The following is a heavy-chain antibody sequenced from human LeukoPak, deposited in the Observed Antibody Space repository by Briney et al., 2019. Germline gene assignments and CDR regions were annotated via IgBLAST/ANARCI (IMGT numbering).Heavy chain of an antibody. CDR3: ARGLKQQLVLGAFDI. V-gene: IGHV4-59*01. Sequence: SETLSLTCTVSGGSISSYYWSWIRQPPGKGLEWIGYFYYSGSTNYNPSLKSRVTISVDTSKNQFSLKLSSVTAADTAVYYCARGLKQQLVLGAFDIWGQGTMVTVSS. CDR1: GGSISSYY. J-gene: IGHJ3*02. CDR2: FYYSGST. D-gene: IGHD6-13*01.